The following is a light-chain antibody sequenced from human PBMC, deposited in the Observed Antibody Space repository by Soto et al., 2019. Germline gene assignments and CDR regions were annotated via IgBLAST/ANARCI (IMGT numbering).Light chain of an antibody. CDR3: QQFNTYPWT. CDR2: DAF. CDR1: QNINDW. Sequence: DIQMTPSPSTVSASVGDRVTITCRASQNINDWLAWYQQKPGKAPKLLISDAFNLASGVPSSFSGSRSGTEFTLTISSLQPDDSATYYCQQFNTYPWTFGQGTRVEIK. V-gene: IGKV1-5*01. J-gene: IGKJ1*01.